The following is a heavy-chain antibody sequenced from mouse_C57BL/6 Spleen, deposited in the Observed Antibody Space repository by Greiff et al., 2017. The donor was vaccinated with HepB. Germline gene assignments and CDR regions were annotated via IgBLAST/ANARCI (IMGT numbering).Heavy chain of an antibody. J-gene: IGHJ2*01. CDR3: ARSGHSEDY. V-gene: IGHV1-55*01. D-gene: IGHD3-1*01. Sequence: SCSSYWITWVKQRPGQGLEWIGDIYPGSGSTNYNEKFKSKATLTVDTSSSTAYMQLSSLTSEDSAVYYCARSGHSEDYWGQGTTLTVSS. CDR2: IYPGSGST. CDR1: SCSSYW.